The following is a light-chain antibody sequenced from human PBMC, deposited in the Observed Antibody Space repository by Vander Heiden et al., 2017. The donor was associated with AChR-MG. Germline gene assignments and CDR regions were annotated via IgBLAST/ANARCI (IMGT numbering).Light chain of an antibody. CDR2: AAS. J-gene: IGKJ1*01. CDR3: QQTYSSPWT. Sequence: DIQMTQSPSSLSASVGDRVTITCRASQTIGSYLAWYQQKPGQAPNLLIYAASSLQVGVPSRFSGSGPGTDFTLTISSLQPEDFATYYCQQTYSSPWTFGQGTKVEFK. CDR1: QTIGSY. V-gene: IGKV1-39*01.